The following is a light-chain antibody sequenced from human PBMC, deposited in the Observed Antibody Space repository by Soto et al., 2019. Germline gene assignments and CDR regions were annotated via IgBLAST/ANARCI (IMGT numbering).Light chain of an antibody. V-gene: IGLV1-44*01. CDR1: SSNIGSET. CDR3: EAWDDSLKGWV. CDR2: ANN. J-gene: IGLJ3*02. Sequence: QSVLTQPPSASGTPGQRVTISCSGSSSNIGSETVNWYQQVPGTAPKLLIYANNQRPSGVPDRFSVSKSGTSASLAIGGLQSEDEAEYYCEAWDDSLKGWVFGGGNKLTVL.